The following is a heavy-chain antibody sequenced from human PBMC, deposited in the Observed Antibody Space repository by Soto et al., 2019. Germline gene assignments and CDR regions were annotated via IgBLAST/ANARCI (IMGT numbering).Heavy chain of an antibody. V-gene: IGHV1-69*06. D-gene: IGHD6-13*01. J-gene: IGHJ6*02. CDR2: ISPIFGTA. CDR3: ARGRWIAAAPSLYYYDGMDV. CDR1: GGTFSSYA. Sequence: QVQLVQSGAEVKKPGSSVKVSCKASGGTFSSYAISWVRQAPGQGLEWMGGISPIFGTANYAQKFQGRVTITADKSTSTAYMELSSLRSEDTAVYYCARGRWIAAAPSLYYYDGMDVWGQGTTVTVSS.